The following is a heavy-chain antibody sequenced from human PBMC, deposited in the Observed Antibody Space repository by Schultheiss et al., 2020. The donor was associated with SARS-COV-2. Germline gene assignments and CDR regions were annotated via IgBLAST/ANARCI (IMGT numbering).Heavy chain of an antibody. CDR3: ARGVEMATIMTY. J-gene: IGHJ4*02. D-gene: IGHD5-24*01. Sequence: GESLKISCAASGFTVSSNYMNWVRQAPGKGLEWVSAISGSGGSTYYADSVKGRLTISRDNSKNTLYLQMNSLRAEDTAVYYCARGVEMATIMTYWGQGTLVTVSS. CDR2: ISGSGGST. V-gene: IGHV3-53*05. CDR1: GFTVSSNY.